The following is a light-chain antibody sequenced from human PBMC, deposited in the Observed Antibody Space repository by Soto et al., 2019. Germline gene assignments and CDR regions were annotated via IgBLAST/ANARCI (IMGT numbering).Light chain of an antibody. CDR2: GAS. Sequence: EIVLPQSPGTLSLSPGERATLSCRASESVGRNYLAWYQQKPGQAPRLLLYGASSRATGIPDRFSGSGSGTDFTLTFSRLEPEDFAVYYCQQYASSPLTFGGGTRVEIK. CDR3: QQYASSPLT. J-gene: IGKJ4*01. V-gene: IGKV3-20*01. CDR1: ESVGRNY.